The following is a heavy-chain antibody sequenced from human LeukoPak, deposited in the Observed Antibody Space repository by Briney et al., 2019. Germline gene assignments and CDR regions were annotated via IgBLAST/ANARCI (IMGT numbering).Heavy chain of an antibody. J-gene: IGHJ4*02. V-gene: IGHV3-9*01. D-gene: IGHD6-19*01. CDR2: ISWNSGSI. Sequence: PGGSLRLSCAASGFTFDDYAMHWVRQAPGKGLEWVSGISWNSGSIGYADSVKGRFTISRDNAKNSLYLQVNSLRAEDTALYYCAKVPNRSSGWSYFDYWGQGTLVTVSS. CDR3: AKVPNRSSGWSYFDY. CDR1: GFTFDDYA.